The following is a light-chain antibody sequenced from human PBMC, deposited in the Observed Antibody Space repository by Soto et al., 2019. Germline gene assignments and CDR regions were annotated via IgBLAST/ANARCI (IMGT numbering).Light chain of an antibody. CDR3: QQGSNWPS. Sequence: EIVLTQSPATLSSSPGERATLSCRASQSVSSYLAWYQQKPGQAPRLLIYDASNRATGIPARFSGSGSSTDFALTRRSLKPEDFAVYYCQQGSNWPSFGPGTKVDIK. J-gene: IGKJ3*01. CDR2: DAS. V-gene: IGKV3-11*01. CDR1: QSVSSY.